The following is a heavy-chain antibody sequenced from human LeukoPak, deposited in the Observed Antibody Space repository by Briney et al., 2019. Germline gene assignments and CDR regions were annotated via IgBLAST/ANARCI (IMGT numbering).Heavy chain of an antibody. Sequence: SETLCPSGTVSGGSVSSGSYDWSWIRQPPGKGLEWIGYIYYSGSTNYNPSLKSRVTISVDTSKNQFSLKLSSVTAADTAVYYCARVRRQSLYFQHWGQGTLVTVSS. V-gene: IGHV4-61*01. CDR2: IYYSGST. J-gene: IGHJ1*01. CDR3: ARVRRQSLYFQH. D-gene: IGHD6-19*01. CDR1: GGSVSSGSYD.